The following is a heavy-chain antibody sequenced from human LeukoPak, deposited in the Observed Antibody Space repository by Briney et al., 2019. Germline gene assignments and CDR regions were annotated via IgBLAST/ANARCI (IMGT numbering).Heavy chain of an antibody. J-gene: IGHJ4*02. Sequence: GGSLRLSCEASGCTFSSYGMHWVRQAPGKGLEWVAVVSADGSNKQYADSVKGRFTISRDNSKNTLYLQLNSLRTEDTAVYYCAKGGVSDSGSWYGDYFDYWGQGTLVTVSS. CDR1: GCTFSSYG. V-gene: IGHV3-30*18. CDR2: VSADGSNK. D-gene: IGHD6-13*01. CDR3: AKGGVSDSGSWYGDYFDY.